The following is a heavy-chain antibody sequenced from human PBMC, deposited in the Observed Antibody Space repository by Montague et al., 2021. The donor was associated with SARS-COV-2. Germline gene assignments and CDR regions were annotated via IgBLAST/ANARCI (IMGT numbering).Heavy chain of an antibody. Sequence: SLRLSCAASGFTFSSHEMNWVRQAPGKGLEWIAYISSSGSPKYYADSVKGRFTISRDNAKNSLCLQMNSLRAEDTAIYYCAREGYCSSTNCYRPEYLQYWGQGSLVSVSS. J-gene: IGHJ1*01. CDR3: AREGYCSSTNCYRPEYLQY. CDR2: ISSSGSPK. D-gene: IGHD2-2*01. V-gene: IGHV3-48*03. CDR1: GFTFSSHE.